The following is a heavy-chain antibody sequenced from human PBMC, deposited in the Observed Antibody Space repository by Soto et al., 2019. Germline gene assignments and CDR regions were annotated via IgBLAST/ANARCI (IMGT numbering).Heavy chain of an antibody. CDR2: IRSKAYSRTT. CDR1: GFSFDTYA. D-gene: IGHD2-21*01. CDR3: TRGIVGQETAPYYFDY. Sequence: PGGSLRLSCTASGFSFDTYAISWFRQAPGKGLEWLGFIRSKAYSRTTEYAASVRGRISISRDDSKSSAFLQMDSPNIEDTAVYYCTRGIVGQETAPYYFDYWGQGTLVTVSS. J-gene: IGHJ4*02. V-gene: IGHV3-49*03.